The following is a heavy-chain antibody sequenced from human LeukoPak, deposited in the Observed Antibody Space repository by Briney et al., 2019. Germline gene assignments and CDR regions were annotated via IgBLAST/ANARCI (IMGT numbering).Heavy chain of an antibody. V-gene: IGHV3-30*18. J-gene: IGHJ4*02. Sequence: GGSLRLSCAASGFTFSNYGMHWVRQAPGKGLEWVAVMSYDGSNKYYADSVKGRFTISRDNSKNTLYLQMNSLRAEDTAVYYCAKDTVPWLVLTYYFDYWGQGTLVTVSS. CDR2: MSYDGSNK. CDR3: AKDTVPWLVLTYYFDY. D-gene: IGHD4/OR15-4a*01. CDR1: GFTFSNYG.